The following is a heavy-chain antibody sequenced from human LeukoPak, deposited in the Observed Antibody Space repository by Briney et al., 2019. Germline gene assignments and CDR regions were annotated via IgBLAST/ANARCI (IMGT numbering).Heavy chain of an antibody. D-gene: IGHD1-26*01. J-gene: IGHJ3*02. Sequence: SGKVSCKAAGCTFSSYAISWVRQAPGQGLEWRGGIIPIFGTANYAQKFQGRVTITADESTSTAYMELSSLRSEDTAVYYCARDRGIVGANDAFDIWGQGTMVTVSS. V-gene: IGHV1-69*01. CDR3: ARDRGIVGANDAFDI. CDR2: IIPIFGTA. CDR1: GCTFSSYA.